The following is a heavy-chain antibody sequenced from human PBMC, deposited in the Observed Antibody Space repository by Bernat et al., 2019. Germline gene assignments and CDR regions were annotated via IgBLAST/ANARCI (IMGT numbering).Heavy chain of an antibody. D-gene: IGHD6-13*01. J-gene: IGHJ3*02. CDR1: GFTFSTYA. CDR2: ISGNGVGT. V-gene: IGHV3-23*04. CDR3: AKKWYSSSWYHAFDI. Sequence: EVQLVESGGGLVQPGGSLRLSCAASGFTFSTYAMNWVRQAPGKGLEWISAISGNGVGTYYADSVKGRFTISRDNSKNTLYLQMNSLRAEDTAVYYCAKKWYSSSWYHAFDIWGQGTMVTVSS.